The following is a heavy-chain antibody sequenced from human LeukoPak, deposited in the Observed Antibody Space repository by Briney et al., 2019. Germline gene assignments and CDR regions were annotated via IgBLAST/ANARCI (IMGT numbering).Heavy chain of an antibody. J-gene: IGHJ4*02. V-gene: IGHV3-23*01. CDR1: GFTFSNYV. CDR2: VSESGVNT. CDR3: AKGDTTWELPHDY. Sequence: GGSLRLSCAASGFTFSNYVMSWVRQAPGKGLEWVSSVSESGVNTYYADFVKGRFSISRDNSKDTLYLQMNSLRAEDTAVYYCAKGDTTWELPHDYWGQGTLVTVSS. D-gene: IGHD1-26*01.